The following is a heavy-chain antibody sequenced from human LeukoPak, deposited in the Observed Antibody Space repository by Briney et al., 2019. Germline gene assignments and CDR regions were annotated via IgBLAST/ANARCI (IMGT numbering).Heavy chain of an antibody. J-gene: IGHJ3*02. D-gene: IGHD3-22*01. CDR2: IRYDGDNK. CDR1: GFTFSSYS. Sequence: GGSLRLSCAASGFTFSSYSMNWVRQAPGKGLEWVTFIRYDGDNKFYADSVKGRFTISGDNSKNTLYLQMNSLRAEDTAVYYCAKDEYYYDTSGHGAFDIWGQGTMVTVSS. V-gene: IGHV3-30*02. CDR3: AKDEYYYDTSGHGAFDI.